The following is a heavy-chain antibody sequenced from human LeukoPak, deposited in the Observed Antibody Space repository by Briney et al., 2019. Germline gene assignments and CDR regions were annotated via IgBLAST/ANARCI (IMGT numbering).Heavy chain of an antibody. D-gene: IGHD3-10*01. CDR2: ISSSSSYI. V-gene: IGHV3-21*01. CDR1: GFTFSSYS. Sequence: GGSLRLSCAASGFTFSSYSMNWVRQAPGKGLEWVSSISSSSSYIYYADSVKGRFTISRDNAKNSLYLQMNSLRAEDTAVYYCARSGVTMIGGVPIGVLAFDIWGQGTMVTVSS. CDR3: ARSGVTMIGGVPIGVLAFDI. J-gene: IGHJ3*02.